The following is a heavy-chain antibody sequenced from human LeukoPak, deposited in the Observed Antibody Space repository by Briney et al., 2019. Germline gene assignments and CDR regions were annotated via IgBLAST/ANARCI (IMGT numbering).Heavy chain of an antibody. CDR1: GFSLTSSGVS. CDR3: AHRPKYSYGWGGFDY. CDR2: IYYDDDE. J-gene: IGHJ4*02. V-gene: IGHV2-5*02. D-gene: IGHD5-18*01. Sequence: SGPTLVNPTQTLTLTCTFSGFSLTSSGVSVGWIRQPPGKALEWLALIYYDDDERYSPSLKSRLAITKDTSKNQVVLIMTNMDPVDTATYYCAHRPKYSYGWGGFDYWGRGTLVTVSS.